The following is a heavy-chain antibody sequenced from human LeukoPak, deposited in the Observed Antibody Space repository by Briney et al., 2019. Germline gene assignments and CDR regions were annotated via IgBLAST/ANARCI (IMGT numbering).Heavy chain of an antibody. CDR1: GGSISSYY. Sequence: KPSETLSLTCTVSGGSISSYYWSWIRQPPGKGPEWIGYIYYSGSTNYNPSLKSRVTMSVDTSKNQFSLKLSSVTAADTAVYYCARAEGSWGTIENYYGMDVWGQGTTVTVSS. D-gene: IGHD3-16*01. J-gene: IGHJ6*02. V-gene: IGHV4-59*12. CDR2: IYYSGST. CDR3: ARAEGSWGTIENYYGMDV.